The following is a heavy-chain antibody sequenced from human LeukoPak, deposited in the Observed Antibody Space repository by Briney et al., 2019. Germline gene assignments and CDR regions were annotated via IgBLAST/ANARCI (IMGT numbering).Heavy chain of an antibody. CDR3: ARAAAGDDAFDI. CDR2: IYYSGST. CDR1: GGSISSGGYY. Sequence: SETLSLTCTVSGGSISSGGYYWSWIRQPPGKGLEWIGYIYYSGSTNYNPSLKSRVTISVDTSKNQFSLKPSSVTAADTAVYYCARAAAGDDAFDIWGQGTMVTVSS. V-gene: IGHV4-61*08. J-gene: IGHJ3*02. D-gene: IGHD6-13*01.